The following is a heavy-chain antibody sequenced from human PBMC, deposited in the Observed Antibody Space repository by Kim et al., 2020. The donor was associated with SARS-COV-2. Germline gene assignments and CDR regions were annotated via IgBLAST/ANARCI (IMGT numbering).Heavy chain of an antibody. CDR3: ASRDDDGWELKY. V-gene: IGHV4-38-2*02. Sequence: SETLSLTCTVSGYSISSGYYWGWIRQPPGKGLEWIGSIYHSGSTYYNPSLKSRVTISVDTSKNQFSLKLSSVTAADTAVYYCASRDDDGWELKYWGQGTL. CDR1: GYSISSGYY. J-gene: IGHJ4*02. CDR2: IYHSGST. D-gene: IGHD1-26*01.